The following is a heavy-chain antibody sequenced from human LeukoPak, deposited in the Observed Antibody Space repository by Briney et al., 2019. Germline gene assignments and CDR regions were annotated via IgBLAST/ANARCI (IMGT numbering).Heavy chain of an antibody. V-gene: IGHV4-59*01. CDR2: IYYTGST. J-gene: IGHJ3*02. Sequence: SETLSLTCTVSGGSISSDYWNWIRQSPGKGLEWIGYIYYTGSTNYNPSLKSRVTLSVDTSKNQFSLKLSSVTAADTAVYYCARYGSGGYHAFDIWGQGTMVTVSS. CDR3: ARYGSGGYHAFDI. CDR1: GGSISSDY. D-gene: IGHD3-10*01.